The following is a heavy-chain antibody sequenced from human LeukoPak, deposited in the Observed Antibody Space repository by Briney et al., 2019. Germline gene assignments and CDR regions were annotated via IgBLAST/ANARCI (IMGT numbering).Heavy chain of an antibody. V-gene: IGHV4-39*02. CDR1: GGSISSSSYY. D-gene: IGHD6-19*01. CDR2: IYYSGST. CDR3: ARDSSGWSFDY. J-gene: IGHJ4*02. Sequence: SETLSLTCTVSGGSISSSSYYWGWIRQPPGKGLEWIGNIYYSGSTYYNPSLKSRVTISVYTSKNQFSLNLSSVTAADTAVYYCARDSSGWSFDYWGQGALVTVSS.